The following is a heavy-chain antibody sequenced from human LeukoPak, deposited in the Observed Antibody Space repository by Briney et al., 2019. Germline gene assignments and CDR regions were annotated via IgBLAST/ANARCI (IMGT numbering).Heavy chain of an antibody. J-gene: IGHJ4*02. Sequence: PGGSLRLSCAASGFTVSSNYMSWVRQAPGKGLEWVSVIYSGGSTYYADSVKGRFTISRDNSKNTLYLQMNSLRAEDTAVYYCAKDIFRYYYGSGSSPIQLDYWGQGTLVAVSS. CDR1: GFTVSSNY. V-gene: IGHV3-53*01. CDR3: AKDIFRYYYGSGSSPIQLDY. CDR2: IYSGGST. D-gene: IGHD3-10*01.